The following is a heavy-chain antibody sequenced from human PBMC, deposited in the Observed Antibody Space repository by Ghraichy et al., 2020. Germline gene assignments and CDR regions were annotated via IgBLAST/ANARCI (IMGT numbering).Heavy chain of an antibody. CDR1: GFTFSSYW. CDR3: ARDGGFSSGYGYHYGMDV. V-gene: IGHV3-7*01. CDR2: IKHDGTEK. J-gene: IGHJ6*02. Sequence: LSLTCAASGFTFSSYWMNWVRVRQAPGKGLEWVANIKHDGTEKYYVDSVKGRFSISRDNAKNSLYLQMNSLRAEDTAMYYCARDGGFSSGYGYHYGMDVWGQGTTVTVSS. D-gene: IGHD3-3*01.